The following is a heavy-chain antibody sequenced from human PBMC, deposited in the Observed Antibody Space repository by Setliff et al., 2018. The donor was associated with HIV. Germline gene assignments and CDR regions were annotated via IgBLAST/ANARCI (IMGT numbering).Heavy chain of an antibody. CDR2: IIPILGTT. CDR3: ARIGPDYDILTGYRDYYYMDV. J-gene: IGHJ6*03. D-gene: IGHD3-9*01. CDR1: GVTFSTFA. V-gene: IGHV1-69*13. Sequence: SVKVSCKASGVTFSTFAISWVRQAPGQGLEWMGGIIPILGTTKYAQKFQGRVTITADESTNTAYMELSSLRSEDTAMYYRARIGPDYDILTGYRDYYYMDVWGKGTTVTVSS.